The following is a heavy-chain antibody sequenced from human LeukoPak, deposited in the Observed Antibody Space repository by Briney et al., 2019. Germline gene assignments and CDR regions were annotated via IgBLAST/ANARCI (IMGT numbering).Heavy chain of an antibody. J-gene: IGHJ4*02. Sequence: PGGSLRLSCAASGFTFSSYSMNWVRQAPGKGLEWVSSISSSSYIYYADSVKGRFTISRDNAKNSLYLQMNSLRAEDTAVYYCARNQDYGDYEVDYWGQGTLVTVSS. V-gene: IGHV3-21*01. D-gene: IGHD4-17*01. CDR2: ISSSSYI. CDR3: ARNQDYGDYEVDY. CDR1: GFTFSSYS.